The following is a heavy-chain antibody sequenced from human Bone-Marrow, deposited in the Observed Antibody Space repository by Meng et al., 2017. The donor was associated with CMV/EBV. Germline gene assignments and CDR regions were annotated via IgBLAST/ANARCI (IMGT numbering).Heavy chain of an antibody. Sequence: SETLSLTCTVSGGSISSYYWSWIRQPPGKGLEWIGYIYYSGSTNYNPSLKSRVTISVDTSKNQLSLKLSSVTAADTAVYYCARGLTKYQLYNWFDPWGQGTLVPSPQ. D-gene: IGHD2-2*01. CDR2: IYYSGST. CDR1: GGSISSYY. CDR3: ARGLTKYQLYNWFDP. V-gene: IGHV4-59*01. J-gene: IGHJ5*02.